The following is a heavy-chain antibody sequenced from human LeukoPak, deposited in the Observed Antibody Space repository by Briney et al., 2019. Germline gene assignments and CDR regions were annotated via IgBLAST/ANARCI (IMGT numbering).Heavy chain of an antibody. D-gene: IGHD3-22*01. CDR2: INWNGGST. Sequence: GGSLRLSCAASGFTFDDYGMSWVRQAPGKGLEWVSGINWNGGSTGYADSVKGRFTISRDNAKNSLFLQMNSLRAEDTAVYYCARGGGNDYDTSGYYYLAAYWGQGTLVTVSS. CDR3: ARGGGNDYDTSGYYYLAAY. J-gene: IGHJ4*02. CDR1: GFTFDDYG. V-gene: IGHV3-20*04.